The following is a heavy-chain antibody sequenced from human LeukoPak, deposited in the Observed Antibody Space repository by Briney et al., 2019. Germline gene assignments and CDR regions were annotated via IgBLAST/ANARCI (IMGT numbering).Heavy chain of an antibody. CDR2: ISVHNGNA. CDR1: GYTFTSYG. V-gene: IGHV1-18*01. Sequence: ASVKVSCKASGYTFTSYGISWVRQALGQGLEWMGWISVHNGNANYAQKLQGRVTMTTDTSTNTAFMELRSLRSDDTAVYYCARDRTVFGVVPGDYGMDVWGQGTTVTVSS. D-gene: IGHD3-3*01. J-gene: IGHJ6*02. CDR3: ARDRTVFGVVPGDYGMDV.